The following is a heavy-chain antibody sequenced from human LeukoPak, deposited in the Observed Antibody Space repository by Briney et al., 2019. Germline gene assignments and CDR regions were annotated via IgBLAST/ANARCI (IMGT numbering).Heavy chain of an antibody. Sequence: GGSLRLSCAASGFTFSNVGMNWVRQAPGKGPEWVSFISGSSGTIYYADSVEGRITISRDNAKNSLYLQMNSLRAEDTAVYYCARKLYGSGAYYMDVWGKGTTVTVSS. J-gene: IGHJ6*03. V-gene: IGHV3-48*01. CDR2: ISGSSGTI. D-gene: IGHD3-10*01. CDR3: ARKLYGSGAYYMDV. CDR1: GFTFSNVG.